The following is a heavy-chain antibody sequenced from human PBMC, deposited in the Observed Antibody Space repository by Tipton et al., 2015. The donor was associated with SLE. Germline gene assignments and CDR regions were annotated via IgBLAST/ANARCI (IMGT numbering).Heavy chain of an antibody. CDR2: IYYSGST. V-gene: IGHV4-39*07. Sequence: TLSLTCTVSGGSISSSSYYWGWIRQPPGKGLEWIGSIYYSGSTYYNPSLKSRVTISVDTSKNQFSLKLSSVTAADTAVYYCARDGPTMVRGVIIAEYFQHWGQGTLVTVSS. J-gene: IGHJ1*01. CDR3: ARDGPTMVRGVIIAEYFQH. D-gene: IGHD3-10*01. CDR1: GGSISSSSYY.